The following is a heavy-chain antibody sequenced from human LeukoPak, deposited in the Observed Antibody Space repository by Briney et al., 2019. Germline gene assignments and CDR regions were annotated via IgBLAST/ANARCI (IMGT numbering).Heavy chain of an antibody. Sequence: GESLRLSCSASGFSFDDYGLIWVRQVRGKGLGWVSGINWNSGTIGYADSVKGRVTVSRDNAKNSLSLQMNSLRAADTAVYYCARAGDGYNLWGQGTLVTVSS. CDR2: INWNSGTI. V-gene: IGHV3-20*04. CDR1: GFSFDDYG. CDR3: ARAGDGYNL. D-gene: IGHD5-24*01. J-gene: IGHJ4*02.